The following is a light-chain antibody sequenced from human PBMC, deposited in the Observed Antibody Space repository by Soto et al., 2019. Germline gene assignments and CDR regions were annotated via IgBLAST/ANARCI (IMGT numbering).Light chain of an antibody. V-gene: IGLV1-44*01. Sequence: QAVLPQPRSASGTPGQRVTISCSGSSTNIGTNTVNWYQQLTATAPKVLIYRNIERPSGVSDRFSGSKSGTSASLAISGLQSEDEGDYYCAAWDAILVDYVFGTGTKVTVL. CDR3: AAWDAILVDYV. J-gene: IGLJ1*01. CDR1: STNIGTNT. CDR2: RNI.